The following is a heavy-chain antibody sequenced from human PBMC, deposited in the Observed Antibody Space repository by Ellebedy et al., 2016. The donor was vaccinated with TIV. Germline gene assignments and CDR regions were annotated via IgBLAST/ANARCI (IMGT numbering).Heavy chain of an antibody. CDR3: AAAAGAGDDAFDI. CDR1: GFTFSRYS. Sequence: GGSLRLSXAASGFTFSRYSMNWVRQAPGKGLEWVSSISSSGSYIYYADSVRGRFTISRDNAKNSLYLQMNSLRAEDTAVYYCAAAAGAGDDAFDIWGQGTMVTVSS. D-gene: IGHD6-13*01. J-gene: IGHJ3*02. V-gene: IGHV3-21*01. CDR2: ISSSGSYI.